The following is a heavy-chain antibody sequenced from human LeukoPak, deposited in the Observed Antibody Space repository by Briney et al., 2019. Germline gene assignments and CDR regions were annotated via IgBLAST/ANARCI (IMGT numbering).Heavy chain of an antibody. CDR3: ATLEIVDYYCHF. CDR1: GGSLSSRTYY. V-gene: IGHV4-39*01. Sequence: SETLSLTCTVPGGSLSSRTYYCGWVRQPPGKGLEWIGSISYSGSIHYNPSLNSRVTISVDTSKSHFSLGLSSVTAADTAVYYCATLEIVDYYCHFWGQGTLVTVSS. CDR2: ISYSGSI. J-gene: IGHJ4*02. D-gene: IGHD3-10*01.